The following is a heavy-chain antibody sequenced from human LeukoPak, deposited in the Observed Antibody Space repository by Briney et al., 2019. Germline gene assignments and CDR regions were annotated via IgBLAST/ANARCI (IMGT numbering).Heavy chain of an antibody. CDR2: IFYSGST. V-gene: IGHV4-39*07. D-gene: IGHD3-10*01. Sequence: KASETLSLTCTVSGGSISSSNYYWGWIRQPPGKGLEWIGSIFYSGSTNYNPSLKSRVTISVDTSKNQFSLKLSSVTAADTAVYYCARVEEGYGSGRREYYYYYYMDVWGKGTTVTISS. J-gene: IGHJ6*03. CDR1: GGSISSSNYY. CDR3: ARVEEGYGSGRREYYYYYYMDV.